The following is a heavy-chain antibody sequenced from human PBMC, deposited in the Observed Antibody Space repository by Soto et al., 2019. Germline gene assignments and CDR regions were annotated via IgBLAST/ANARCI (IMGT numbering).Heavy chain of an antibody. D-gene: IGHD2-8*01. V-gene: IGHV3-30-3*01. Sequence: WWSLRLSCAASVFTFSSYAIHWFRQAPGKGLEWVAVISYDGSNKYYADSVKGRFTISRDNSKNALYLQMNSLRAEDTAVYYCARDLIGYCTNGVCYYYYYGMDVWGQGTTVTVSS. CDR3: ARDLIGYCTNGVCYYYYYGMDV. J-gene: IGHJ6*02. CDR1: VFTFSSYA. CDR2: ISYDGSNK.